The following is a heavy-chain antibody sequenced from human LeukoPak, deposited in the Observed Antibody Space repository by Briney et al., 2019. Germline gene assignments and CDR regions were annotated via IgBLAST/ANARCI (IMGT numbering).Heavy chain of an antibody. CDR1: GGSISSSSYY. CDR3: ASAHIVVVPAAHRSDAFDI. CDR2: IYYSGST. J-gene: IGHJ3*02. V-gene: IGHV4-39*01. Sequence: SETLSLTCTVSGGSISSSSYYWGWIRQPPGKGLEWIGSIYYSGSTYYNPSLKSRVTISVDTSKNQFSLKLSYVTAADTAVYYCASAHIVVVPAAHRSDAFDIWGQGTVVTVSS. D-gene: IGHD2-2*01.